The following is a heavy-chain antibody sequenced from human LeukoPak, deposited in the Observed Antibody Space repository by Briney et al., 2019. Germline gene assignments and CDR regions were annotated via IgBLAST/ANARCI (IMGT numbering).Heavy chain of an antibody. J-gene: IGHJ3*02. D-gene: IGHD3-22*01. V-gene: IGHV4-59*01. CDR2: ISYSGSS. CDR1: GGSISSYY. CDR3: ARARNYYDSSDYYYEGDAFDI. Sequence: PSETLSLTCTVSGGSISSYYWSWIRQPPGKGLEWIGYISYSGSSNYNPSLKSRVSISVDTSKNQFSLKLSSVTAADTAVYYCARARNYYDSSDYYYEGDAFDIWGQGTMVTVSS.